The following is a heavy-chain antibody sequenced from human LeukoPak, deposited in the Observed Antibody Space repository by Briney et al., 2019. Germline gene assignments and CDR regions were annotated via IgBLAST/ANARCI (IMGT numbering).Heavy chain of an antibody. D-gene: IGHD3-3*01. V-gene: IGHV1-46*01. J-gene: IGHJ6*02. CDR3: ARVAGIADFWSAMDV. Sequence: ASVNVSCTASGYTFINHYIHWVRQAPGQGLEWMGIINPSGGSTSYAQKFQGRVTMTRDTSTSTVYMEVSSLRSEDTAVYYCARVAGIADFWSAMDVWGQGTTVTVSS. CDR1: GYTFINHY. CDR2: INPSGGST.